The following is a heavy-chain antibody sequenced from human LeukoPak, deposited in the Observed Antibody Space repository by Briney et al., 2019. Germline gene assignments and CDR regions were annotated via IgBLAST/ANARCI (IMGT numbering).Heavy chain of an antibody. CDR3: ARDYRGYFDY. CDR2: IYSGSST. D-gene: IGHD1-14*01. J-gene: IGHJ4*02. Sequence: GGSLRLSCAASGFTVSSNYMSWVRQAPGKGLEWVSVIYSGSSTYYADSVKGRFTISRDNSKNTLYLQMNSLRAEDTAVYYCARDYRGYFDYWGQGTLVTVSS. V-gene: IGHV3-53*01. CDR1: GFTVSSNY.